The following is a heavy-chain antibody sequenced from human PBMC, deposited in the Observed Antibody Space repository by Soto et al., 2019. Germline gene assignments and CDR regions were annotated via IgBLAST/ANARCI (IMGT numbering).Heavy chain of an antibody. CDR2: IYYSGST. V-gene: IGHV4-39*07. CDR1: GGSISSSSYY. J-gene: IGHJ3*02. CDR3: ARGDYAKAFDI. Sequence: SETLSLTCTVSGGSISSSSYYWGWIRQPPGKGLEWIGSIYYSGSTYYNPSLKSRVTISVDTSKNQFSLKLSSVTAVDTAVYYCARGDYAKAFDIWGQGTTVTVSS. D-gene: IGHD2-2*01.